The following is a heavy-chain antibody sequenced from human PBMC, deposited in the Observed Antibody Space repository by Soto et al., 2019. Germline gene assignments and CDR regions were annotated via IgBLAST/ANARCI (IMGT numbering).Heavy chain of an antibody. V-gene: IGHV1-2*02. Sequence: GASVKVSCKASGYTFTAYYIHWVRQAPGQGPEWMAWINPDTCATYSAPKFQGRVTVTSDTSINTSSMELSSLRSDDTAVYYCARVKYGNLRPPTCRFDPWGQGTLVTVAS. CDR1: GYTFTAYY. D-gene: IGHD3-10*01. CDR2: INPDTCAT. J-gene: IGHJ5*02. CDR3: ARVKYGNLRPPTCRFDP.